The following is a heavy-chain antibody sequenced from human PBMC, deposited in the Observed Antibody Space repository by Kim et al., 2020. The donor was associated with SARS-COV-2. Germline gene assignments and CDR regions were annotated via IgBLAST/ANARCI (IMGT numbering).Heavy chain of an antibody. V-gene: IGHV3-23*01. CDR2: ISGGAVNK. Sequence: GGSLRLSCVASGFTFDTYAMSWVRQAPGKGLEWVSVISGGAVNKFYADSVRGRFTISRDNSKNTLYLQMNSLRDEDTALYSRAKMGIMDGYNYFYYYAMDVWGQGTTVTVSS. D-gene: IGHD5-18*01. CDR1: GFTFDTYA. CDR3: AKMGIMDGYNYFYYYAMDV. J-gene: IGHJ6*02.